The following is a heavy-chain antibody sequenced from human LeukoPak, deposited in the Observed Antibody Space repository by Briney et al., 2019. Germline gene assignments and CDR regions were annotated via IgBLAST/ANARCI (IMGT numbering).Heavy chain of an antibody. CDR3: AKDTAYGSSDP. CDR2: ISYDGSNK. CDR1: GFTFSSYG. D-gene: IGHD6-6*01. J-gene: IGHJ5*02. Sequence: GGSLRLSCAASGFTFSSYGMHWVRQAPGKGLEWVAVISYDGSNKYYADSVKGRFTISRDNSKNTLYLQMNSLRAEDTAVYYCAKDTAYGSSDPWGQGTLVTVSS. V-gene: IGHV3-30*18.